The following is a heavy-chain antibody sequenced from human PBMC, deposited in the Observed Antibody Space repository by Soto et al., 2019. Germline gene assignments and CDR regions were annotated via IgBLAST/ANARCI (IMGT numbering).Heavy chain of an antibody. CDR1: GFSFSSYW. Sequence: LRLSCAASGFSFSSYWMSWVRQAPGKGPEWVANIKEDGGEQHYVDPVKGRFTISRDNTEDSLFLQMNNLRAEDSAIYYCAITTSTVSYWFDPWGPGTQVTVSS. CDR3: AITTSTVSYWFDP. CDR2: IKEDGGEQ. D-gene: IGHD4-4*01. V-gene: IGHV3-7*03. J-gene: IGHJ5*02.